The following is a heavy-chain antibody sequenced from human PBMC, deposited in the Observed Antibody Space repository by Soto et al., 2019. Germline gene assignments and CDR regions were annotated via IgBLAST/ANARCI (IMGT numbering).Heavy chain of an antibody. V-gene: IGHV1-18*01. CDR3: ARAGHYYDSSGYAT. Sequence: XSAKVSFKASCYSFATSGISWVRQAPGQGLEWMGWISAYNGNTNYEQNLQDRVTMTTDTSTSTAYLELRSLRSDDTAVYYCARAGHYYDSSGYATWGQGTLVTVSS. CDR1: CYSFATSG. D-gene: IGHD3-22*01. J-gene: IGHJ5*02. CDR2: ISAYNGNT.